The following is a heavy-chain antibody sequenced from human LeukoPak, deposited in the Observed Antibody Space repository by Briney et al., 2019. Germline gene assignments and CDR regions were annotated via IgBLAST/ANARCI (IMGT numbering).Heavy chain of an antibody. CDR1: GFSVSRSS. CDR2: TYEGGST. CDR3: ARPTRSAGFDY. J-gene: IGHJ4*02. Sequence: GGSLRLSCVVSGFSVSRSSITWVRQAPGKGLEWVSITYEGGSTDYADSVKGRFTISRDSSKNTLYLQMGSLRAEDMAVYYCARPTRSAGFDYWGQGTLVTVSS. V-gene: IGHV3-53*05. D-gene: IGHD1-1*01.